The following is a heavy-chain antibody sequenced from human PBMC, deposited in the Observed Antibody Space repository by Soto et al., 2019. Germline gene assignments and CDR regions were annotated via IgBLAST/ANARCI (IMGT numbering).Heavy chain of an antibody. CDR1: GFSLSTSGMC. CDR3: ARGRCFWSGYDFDS. CDR2: IDWDADK. D-gene: IGHD3-3*01. V-gene: IGHV2-70*01. Sequence: SGPTLVNPTQTLTLTCTFSGFSLSTSGMCVSWIRQPPGKALEWLALIDWDADKYYSVSLKTSLTISKDTSKNQVVLTMPNMDPVDTATYYCARGRCFWSGYDFDSWGQGTLVTVSS. J-gene: IGHJ4*02.